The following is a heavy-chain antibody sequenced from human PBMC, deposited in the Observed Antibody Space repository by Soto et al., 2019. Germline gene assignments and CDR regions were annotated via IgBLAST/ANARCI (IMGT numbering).Heavy chain of an antibody. CDR2: FSGSTGNT. V-gene: IGHV3-23*01. J-gene: IGHJ4*02. CDR3: AKRAHNFFDY. Sequence: PVGSLSLSCTASGFAFSSSIMSWVRQAPGKGLEWVSTFSGSTGNTYYADSVKGWFTISRDNSKNTLYLQMNSLRAEDTAVYYCAKRAHNFFDYWGQGTLVTVSS. CDR1: GFAFSSSI.